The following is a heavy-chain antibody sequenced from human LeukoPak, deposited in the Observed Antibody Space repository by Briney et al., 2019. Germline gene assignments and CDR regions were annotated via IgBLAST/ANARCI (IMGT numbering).Heavy chain of an antibody. CDR3: ARHECYYDSSGYCFDY. J-gene: IGHJ4*02. Sequence: GESLKISCKGSGYRFTNYWIGWVRQMPGKGLEWMGRIDPSDSYTNYSPSFQGHVTISADKSISTAYLQWSSLKASDTAMYYCARHECYYDSSGYCFDYWGQGTLVTVSS. CDR1: GYRFTNYW. CDR2: IDPSDSYT. V-gene: IGHV5-10-1*01. D-gene: IGHD3-22*01.